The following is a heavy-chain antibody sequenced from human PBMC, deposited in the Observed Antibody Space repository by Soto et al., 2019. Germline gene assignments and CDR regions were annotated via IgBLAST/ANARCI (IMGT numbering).Heavy chain of an antibody. V-gene: IGHV1-69*06. CDR3: ASAQTYYYDSSGYYSLGY. CDR2: IIPIFGTA. CDR1: GGTFSSYA. D-gene: IGHD3-22*01. Sequence: QVQLVQSGAEVKKPGSSVKVSCKASGGTFSSYAISWVRQAPGQGLEWMGGIIPIFGTANYPQKFQGRVTITADNSTSTAYMELSSLRSEDTAVYYCASAQTYYYDSSGYYSLGYWGQGTLVTVSS. J-gene: IGHJ4*02.